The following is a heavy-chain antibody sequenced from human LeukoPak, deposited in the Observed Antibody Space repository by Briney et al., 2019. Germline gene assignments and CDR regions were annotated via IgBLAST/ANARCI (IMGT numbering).Heavy chain of an antibody. J-gene: IGHJ4*02. Sequence: PGGSLRLSCAASGFTFSSYWMHWVRQAPGKGLVWVSRINSDGSSTSYADSVKGRFTISRDNAENSLYLQMNSLRDEDTAVYYCARVALWRFGDPDTLFDYWGQGTLVTVSS. CDR2: INSDGSST. CDR3: ARVALWRFGDPDTLFDY. CDR1: GFTFSSYW. D-gene: IGHD3-10*01. V-gene: IGHV3-74*01.